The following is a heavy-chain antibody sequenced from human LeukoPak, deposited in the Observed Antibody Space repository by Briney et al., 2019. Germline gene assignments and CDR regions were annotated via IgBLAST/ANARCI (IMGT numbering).Heavy chain of an antibody. Sequence: SETLSLTCTVSGGSISSSSYYWGWIRQPPGKELEWIGRIYYSGSTYYNPSLKSRVTISVDTSKNQFSLKLSSVTAADTAVYYCARYCSGGSCYLDYWGQGTLVTVSS. J-gene: IGHJ4*02. CDR3: ARYCSGGSCYLDY. CDR2: IYYSGST. CDR1: GGSISSSSYY. V-gene: IGHV4-39*01. D-gene: IGHD2-15*01.